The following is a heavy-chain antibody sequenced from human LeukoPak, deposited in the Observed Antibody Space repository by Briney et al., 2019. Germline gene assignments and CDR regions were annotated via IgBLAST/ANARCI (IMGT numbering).Heavy chain of an antibody. J-gene: IGHJ4*02. CDR3: ATRYCSGGSCYFLFDD. CDR2: ISSSGSTI. D-gene: IGHD2-15*01. CDR1: GFTFSDYY. Sequence: GGSLRLSCAASGFTFSDYYMSWIRQAPGKGLEWVSYISSSGSTIYYADSVKGRFTISRDNAKNSLYLQMNSLRAEDTAVYYCATRYCSGGSCYFLFDDWGQGTPVTVSS. V-gene: IGHV3-11*01.